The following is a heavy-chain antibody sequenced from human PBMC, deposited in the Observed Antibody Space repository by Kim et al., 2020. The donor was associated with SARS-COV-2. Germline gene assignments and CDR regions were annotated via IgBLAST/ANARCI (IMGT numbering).Heavy chain of an antibody. D-gene: IGHD3-10*01. CDR2: ISAYNGNT. J-gene: IGHJ4*02. CDR1: GYTFTSYG. CDR3: ARDPQWFGEFHFDY. Sequence: ASVKVSCKASGYTFTSYGISWVRQAPGQGLEWMGWISAYNGNTNYAQKLQGRVTMTTDTSTSTAYMELRSLRSDDTAVYYCARDPQWFGEFHFDYWGQGTLVTVSS. V-gene: IGHV1-18*04.